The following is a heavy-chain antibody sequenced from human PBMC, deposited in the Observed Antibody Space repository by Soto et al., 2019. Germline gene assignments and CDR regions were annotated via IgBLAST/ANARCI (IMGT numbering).Heavy chain of an antibody. CDR1: GFNFSSYW. Sequence: GGSLRLSCAASGFNFSSYWMSWVRQAPGKGLEWVANIKQDGSEKYYVDSVKGRFTISRDNAKNSLYLQMNSLRAEDTAVYYCARSNGMDVWGQGTTVTVSS. CDR2: IKQDGSEK. V-gene: IGHV3-7*01. J-gene: IGHJ6*02. CDR3: ARSNGMDV.